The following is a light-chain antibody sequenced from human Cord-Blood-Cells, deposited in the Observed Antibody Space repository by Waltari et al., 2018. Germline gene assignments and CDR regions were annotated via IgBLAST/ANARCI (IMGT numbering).Light chain of an antibody. CDR2: EVS. J-gene: IGLJ1*01. CDR3: SSYTSSSTLV. CDR1: SSDGGGYNY. V-gene: IGLV2-14*01. Sequence: QSALTHPASVSGSPGQSITISCTGTSSDGGGYNYVSWYQQHPGKAPKLMIYEVSNRPSGVSNRFSGSKSGNTASLTISGLQAEDEADYYCSSYTSSSTLVFGTGTKVTVL.